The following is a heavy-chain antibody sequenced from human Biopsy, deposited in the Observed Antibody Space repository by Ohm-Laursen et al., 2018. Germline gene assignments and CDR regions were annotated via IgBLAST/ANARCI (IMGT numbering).Heavy chain of an antibody. CDR2: IDWVGET. D-gene: IGHD1-26*01. CDR1: GFSFTTVGMR. J-gene: IGHJ6*02. Sequence: TQTLPLTCSFSGFSFTTVGMRATWIRQAPGTALEWLGYIDWVGETRYSASLKTRLSISKDTFKDQEVLTMTDIDPVDTATYYCARASASQYYGVDVWGQGTSVTVSS. CDR3: ARASASQYYGVDV. V-gene: IGHV2-70*04.